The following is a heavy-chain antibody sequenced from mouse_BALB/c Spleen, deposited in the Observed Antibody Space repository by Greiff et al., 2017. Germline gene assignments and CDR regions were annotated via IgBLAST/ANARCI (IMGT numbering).Heavy chain of an antibody. CDR2: IDPANGNT. J-gene: IGHJ3*01. V-gene: IGHV14-3*02. CDR3: ARCDGNYDDWFDY. D-gene: IGHD2-1*01. Sequence: VQLQQSGAELVKPGASVKLSCTASGFNIKDTYMHWGKQRPEQGLEWIGRIDPANGNTKYDPKFQGKATITADTSSNTAYLQLSRLTSEDTAVYYCARCDGNYDDWFDYWGQGTLVTVSA. CDR1: GFNIKDTY.